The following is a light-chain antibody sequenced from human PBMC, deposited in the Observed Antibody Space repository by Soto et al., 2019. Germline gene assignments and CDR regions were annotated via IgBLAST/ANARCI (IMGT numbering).Light chain of an antibody. J-gene: IGKJ1*01. CDR2: DAS. CDR3: QQRSNWPWT. Sequence: PGERATLSCRASQSVSSYLAWYQQKPGQAPRLLIYDASNSATGIPARFSGSGSATDFTIIISSLEPEDFAVYYRQQRSNWPWTFGQGTKVDI. V-gene: IGKV3-11*01. CDR1: QSVSSY.